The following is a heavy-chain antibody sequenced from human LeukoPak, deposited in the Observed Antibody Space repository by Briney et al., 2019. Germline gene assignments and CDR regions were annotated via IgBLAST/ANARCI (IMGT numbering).Heavy chain of an antibody. CDR2: IIPIFGTA. D-gene: IGHD4-11*01. CDR3: ARGPYSNYAGAFDI. V-gene: IGHV1-69*01. J-gene: IGHJ3*02. Sequence: SVKVSCKASGYTFTSYYMHWVRQAPGQGLEWMGGIIPIFGTANYAQKFQGRVTITADESTSTAYMELSSLRSEDTAVYYCARGPYSNYAGAFDIWGQGTMVTVSS. CDR1: GYTFTSYY.